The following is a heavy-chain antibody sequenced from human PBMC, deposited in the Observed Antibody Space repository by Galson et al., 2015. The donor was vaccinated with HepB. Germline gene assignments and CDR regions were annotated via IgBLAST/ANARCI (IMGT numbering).Heavy chain of an antibody. CDR1: GFSFTTYS. D-gene: IGHD3-10*01. Sequence: SLRLSCAASGFSFTTYSMNWARQAPGKGLEWVSSISPGSSHIYYADSVKGRFTISRDNAKNSLYLQMNSLRAEDTAVYYCARDPGYYGSGSYYSDWYFDLWGRGTLVTVSS. V-gene: IGHV3-21*01. J-gene: IGHJ2*01. CDR2: ISPGSSHI. CDR3: ARDPGYYGSGSYYSDWYFDL.